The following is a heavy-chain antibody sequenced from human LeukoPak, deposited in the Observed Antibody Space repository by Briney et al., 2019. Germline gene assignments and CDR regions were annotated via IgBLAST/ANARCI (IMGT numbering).Heavy chain of an antibody. CDR3: AKDVSITPAPAEYFQH. J-gene: IGHJ1*01. V-gene: IGHV3-30*18. D-gene: IGHD4-23*01. Sequence: PGGSLRLSCAASGFTFSSYGMHWVRQAPGKGLEWVAVISYDGSNKYYADSVKGRFTISRDNSKNTLYLQINSLRAEDTAVYYCAKDVSITPAPAEYFQHWGQGTLVTVSS. CDR1: GFTFSSYG. CDR2: ISYDGSNK.